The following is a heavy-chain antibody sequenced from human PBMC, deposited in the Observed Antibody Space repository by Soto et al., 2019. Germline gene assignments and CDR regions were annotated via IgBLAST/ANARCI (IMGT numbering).Heavy chain of an antibody. Sequence: QVQLVQSGAEVKKPGSSVKVSCKASGGTFSSYAISWVRQAPGQGLEWMGGIIPIFGTANYAQKFQGRVTITADKSTSTAYMELSSLRSEDTAVYYCAIVTSPTAPNYAGYAFDIWGQGTMVTVSS. D-gene: IGHD2-21*02. J-gene: IGHJ3*02. CDR1: GGTFSSYA. CDR2: IIPIFGTA. V-gene: IGHV1-69*06. CDR3: AIVTSPTAPNYAGYAFDI.